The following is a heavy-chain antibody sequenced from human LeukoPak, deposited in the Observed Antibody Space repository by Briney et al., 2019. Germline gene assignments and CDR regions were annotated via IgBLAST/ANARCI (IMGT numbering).Heavy chain of an antibody. CDR3: ARNRRGHTVVVTRFFDI. CDR2: VDSSGSP. Sequence: SETLSLTCIVSDGTISSYYWSWVRQSAGKGLEWLAHVDSSGSPTYNPSLDSRVTISVDKTKRQFYLQLRSVTAADTAVYYCARNRRGHTVVVTRFFDIWGRGTRVTVSS. D-gene: IGHD2-21*02. CDR1: DGTISSYY. V-gene: IGHV4-4*07. J-gene: IGHJ2*01.